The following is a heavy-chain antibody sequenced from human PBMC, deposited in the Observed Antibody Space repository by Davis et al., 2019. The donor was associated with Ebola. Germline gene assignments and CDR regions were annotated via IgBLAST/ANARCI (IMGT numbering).Heavy chain of an antibody. J-gene: IGHJ2*01. CDR1: GGSISSSSYY. Sequence: SETLSLTCTVSGGSISSSSYYWGWIRHPPGQGLEWIGSIYYSGSTYYNPSLKSRVTISVDTSKNQFSLKLSSVTAADTAVYYCARERVYSSSPNWYFDLWGRGTLVTVSS. D-gene: IGHD6-6*01. CDR3: ARERVYSSSPNWYFDL. CDR2: IYYSGST. V-gene: IGHV4-39*07.